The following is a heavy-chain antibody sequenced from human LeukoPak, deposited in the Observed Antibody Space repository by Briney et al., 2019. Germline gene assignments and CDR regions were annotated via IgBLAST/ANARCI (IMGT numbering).Heavy chain of an antibody. V-gene: IGHV3-15*01. CDR2: IKSTTDGGTT. Sequence: GGSLRLSCAASGLTSRTVWMSWVRQAPGKGLEWVGRIKSTTDGGTTDYAAPVKGRFTISRDDSKSTQYLQMDSLRTEDTAVYYCTSGGGGTYSSDYWGQGTLVTVSS. CDR3: TSGGGGTYSSDY. J-gene: IGHJ4*02. CDR1: GLTSRTVW. D-gene: IGHD1-26*01.